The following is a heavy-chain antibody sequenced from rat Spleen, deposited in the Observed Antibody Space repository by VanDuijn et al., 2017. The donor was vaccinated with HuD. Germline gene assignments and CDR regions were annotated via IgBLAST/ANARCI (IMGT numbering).Heavy chain of an antibody. V-gene: IGHV5-29*01. CDR1: GFTLSDYS. J-gene: IGHJ3*01. D-gene: IGHD1-6*01. Sequence: EVQLVESDGGLVQPGRSLKLSCTASGFTLSDYSIAWVRQAPTNGLEWVATMSYDGSNTYYRDSVKGRFTVSRNNAKNTLYLQMDSLRSEDTATYYCAGQYVYYGSKSSNWFAYWGQGTLVTVSS. CDR3: AGQYVYYGSKSSNWFAY. CDR2: MSYDGSNT.